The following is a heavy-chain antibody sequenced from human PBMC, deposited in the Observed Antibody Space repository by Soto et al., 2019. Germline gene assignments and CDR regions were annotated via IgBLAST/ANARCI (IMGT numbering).Heavy chain of an antibody. D-gene: IGHD3-3*02. CDR2: IYHSGST. Sequence: PSETLSLTCTVSGGSISSGGYYWSWIRQPPGKGLEWIGYIYHSGSTYYNPSLKSRVTISVDRSKNQFSLKLSSVTAADTAVYYCARGPPFLPWGQGTLVTVSS. V-gene: IGHV4-30-2*01. CDR3: ARGPPFLP. CDR1: GGSISSGGYY. J-gene: IGHJ5*02.